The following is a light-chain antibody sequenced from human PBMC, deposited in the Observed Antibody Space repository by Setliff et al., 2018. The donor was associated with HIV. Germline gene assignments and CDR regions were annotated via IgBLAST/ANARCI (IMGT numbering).Light chain of an antibody. Sequence: QSALTQPASVSGSPGQSITISCSGTRNDVGRYDLVSWYQQHPGKAPKLIIYESSQRPSGTSGRFTGSKSGNTASLTISGLQAEDEGDYYCSSYAGNSAFVFGAGTKVTVL. J-gene: IGLJ1*01. V-gene: IGLV2-23*03. CDR1: RNDVGRYDL. CDR2: ESS. CDR3: SSYAGNSAFV.